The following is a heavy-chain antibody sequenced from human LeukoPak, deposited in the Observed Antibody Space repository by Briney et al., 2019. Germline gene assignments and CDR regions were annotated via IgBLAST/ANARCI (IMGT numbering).Heavy chain of an antibody. CDR2: ISGSGGST. J-gene: IGHJ4*02. V-gene: IGHV3-23*01. CDR1: GFTFSNSA. D-gene: IGHD6-13*01. Sequence: GGSLRLSCAASGFTFSNSAMTWVRQTPGKGLEWVSAISGSGGSTYYADSVKGRFTISRDNSKNTLSLQMNSLRAEDTAVYYCARVYSSSWYGGDNFDYWGQGTLVTVSS. CDR3: ARVYSSSWYGGDNFDY.